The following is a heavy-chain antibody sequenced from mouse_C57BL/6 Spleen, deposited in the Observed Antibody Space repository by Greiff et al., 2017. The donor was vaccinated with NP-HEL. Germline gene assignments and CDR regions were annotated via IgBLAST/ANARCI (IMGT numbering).Heavy chain of an antibody. CDR2: IDPETGGT. V-gene: IGHV1-15*01. CDR1: GYTFTDYE. Sequence: QVQLQQSGAELVRPGASVMLSCKASGYTFTDYEMHWVKQTPVHGLEWIGAIDPETGGTAYNQKFKGKAILTADKSSSTAYMELRSLTSEDSAVYYCTRSRQLRLRGFAYWGQGTLVTVSA. D-gene: IGHD3-2*02. J-gene: IGHJ3*01. CDR3: TRSRQLRLRGFAY.